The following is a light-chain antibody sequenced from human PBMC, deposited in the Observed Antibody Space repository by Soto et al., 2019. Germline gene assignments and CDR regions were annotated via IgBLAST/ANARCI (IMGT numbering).Light chain of an antibody. Sequence: SYELTQTSSLSVAPGQTAKITCGGNNIGSKSVHWYQQKAGQAPVLVVHDDSDRPSGIPERFSGSNSANTATLTISRVEAGDEADYYCQVWESSGDQVVFAGGTKLTVL. V-gene: IGLV3-21*02. CDR3: QVWESSGDQVV. CDR1: NIGSKS. J-gene: IGLJ2*01. CDR2: DDS.